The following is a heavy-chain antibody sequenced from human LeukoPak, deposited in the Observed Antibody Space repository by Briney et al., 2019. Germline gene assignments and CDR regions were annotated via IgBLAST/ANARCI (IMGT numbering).Heavy chain of an antibody. D-gene: IGHD3-22*01. CDR1: GFTFSSYG. CDR3: VRGYNYNWFDP. J-gene: IGHJ5*02. V-gene: IGHV3-30*02. Sequence: GGSLRLSCVASGFTFSSYGMHWVRLAPGKGLDWVAFIRFDGSGQYYADSVKGRFTISRDNSKNTLYLQMNSLRGDDTAMYYRVRGYNYNWFDPWGQGTQVTVSS. CDR2: IRFDGSGQ.